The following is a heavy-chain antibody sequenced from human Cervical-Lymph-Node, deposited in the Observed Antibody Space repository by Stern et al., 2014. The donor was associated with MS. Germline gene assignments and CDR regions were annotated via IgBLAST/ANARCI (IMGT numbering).Heavy chain of an antibody. CDR2: FDPEDGET. J-gene: IGHJ6*02. D-gene: IGHD1-7*01. CDR1: GYTLTEFS. Sequence: QVQLMQSGAEVKKPGASVKVSCKVSGYTLTEFSMHWVRQAPGQGLEWMGGFDPEDGETIYAQKFQGRVTMTEDTSTDTAYMELRSLRSEDTAVYYCAVGISGTTVYYDYGMDVWGQGTTVTVSS. CDR3: AVGISGTTVYYDYGMDV. V-gene: IGHV1-24*01.